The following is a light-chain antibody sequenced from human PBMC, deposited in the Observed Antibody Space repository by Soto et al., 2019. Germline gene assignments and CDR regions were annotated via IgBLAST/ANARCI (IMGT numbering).Light chain of an antibody. CDR3: QQYYLWGLS. CDR1: QNVATN. J-gene: IGKJ4*01. V-gene: IGKV3D-15*01. Sequence: VMTQSPGNLSVSPGEGVTLFCRASQNVATNLAWYQVRPGQAPRLLIYGSSTRATGIPATFSDSESWTHFSLTISSLQSEDCAINYGQQYYLWGLSFGGGTKVEI. CDR2: GSS.